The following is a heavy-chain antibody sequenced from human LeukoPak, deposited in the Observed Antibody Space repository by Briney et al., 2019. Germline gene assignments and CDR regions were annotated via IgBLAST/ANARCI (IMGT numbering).Heavy chain of an antibody. Sequence: PGGSLRLSCAASGFSFRTYWMSWVRQAPGKGLEWVANIKEDGSEKNYVDSVKGRFTISRDNAKNSLYLQMNSLRAEDTAVYYCARSGSDFDYWGQGTLVTVSP. CDR2: IKEDGSEK. D-gene: IGHD3-10*01. J-gene: IGHJ4*02. CDR3: ARSGSDFDY. V-gene: IGHV3-7*01. CDR1: GFSFRTYW.